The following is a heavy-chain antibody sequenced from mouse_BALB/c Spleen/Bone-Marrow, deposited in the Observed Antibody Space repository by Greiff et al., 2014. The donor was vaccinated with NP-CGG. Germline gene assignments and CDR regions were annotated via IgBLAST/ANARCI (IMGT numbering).Heavy chain of an antibody. CDR2: INPSTGYT. D-gene: IGHD1-2*01. V-gene: IGHV1-7*01. CDR1: GYTFTIYW. CDR3: ARYGGRSYGGFAY. J-gene: IGHJ3*01. Sequence: VKLVESGAELAKPGASVKMSCKASGYTFTIYWMHWVKQRPGQGLEWIGYINPSTGYTEYNQKFKDKATLTADKSSSTAYMQLSSLTSEDSAVYYCARYGGRSYGGFAYWGQGTLVTVSA.